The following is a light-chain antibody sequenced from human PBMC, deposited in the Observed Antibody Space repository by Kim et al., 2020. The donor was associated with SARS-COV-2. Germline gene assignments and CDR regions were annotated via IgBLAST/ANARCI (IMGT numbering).Light chain of an antibody. CDR3: QEYKSDSWT. V-gene: IGKV1-5*01. Sequence: GDRVTITCRASQSINIWLAWYQQKPGKAPSLLIYDASIFESGVPSRFSGSGSGTEFTLTISSLQPDDFATYYCQEYKSDSWTFGQGTKVDIK. CDR1: QSINIW. CDR2: DAS. J-gene: IGKJ1*01.